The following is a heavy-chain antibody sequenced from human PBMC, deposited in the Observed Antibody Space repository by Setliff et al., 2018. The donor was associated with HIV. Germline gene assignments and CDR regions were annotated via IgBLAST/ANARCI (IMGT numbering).Heavy chain of an antibody. CDR1: GGSISSSSYY. CDR2: IYYSGST. V-gene: IGHV4-39*07. J-gene: IGHJ3*02. D-gene: IGHD1-26*01. Sequence: SKTLSLTCTVGGGSISSSSYYWGWIRQPPGKGLEWIGSIYYSGSTYYNPSLKSRVTISVDTSKNQFSLKLSSVTAADTAVYYCARVEGATPDAFDIWGQGTMVTVSS. CDR3: ARVEGATPDAFDI.